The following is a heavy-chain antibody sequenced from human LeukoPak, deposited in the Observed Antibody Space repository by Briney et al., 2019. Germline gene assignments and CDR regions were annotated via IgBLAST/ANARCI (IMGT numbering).Heavy chain of an antibody. CDR2: IYPGDSDT. D-gene: IGHD6-13*01. V-gene: IGHV5-51*01. J-gene: IGHJ4*02. CDR3: ARQRLYSSSWWSFDY. Sequence: GESLKISCKGSGYSFTSYWIGWVRQMPGKGLEWMGIIYPGDSDTRYCPSFQGQVTISADKSISTAYLQWSSLKASDTAMYYCARQRLYSSSWWSFDYWGQGTLVTVSS. CDR1: GYSFTSYW.